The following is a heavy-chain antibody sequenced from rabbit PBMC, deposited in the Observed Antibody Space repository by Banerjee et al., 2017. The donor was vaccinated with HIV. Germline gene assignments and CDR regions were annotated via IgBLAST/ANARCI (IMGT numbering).Heavy chain of an antibody. Sequence: QEQLVESGGGLVQPEGSLTLTCTTSGFDFSGYGVSWVRQAPGKGVEWIGCIYASSGGTWYASWAKGRFTISKTSSTTVTPQMTSLTAADTATYFCARRYANSSAYFNLWGPGTLVTVS. V-gene: IGHV1S45*01. D-gene: IGHD1-1*01. CDR1: GFDFSGYG. CDR2: IYASSGGT. CDR3: ARRYANSSAYFNL. J-gene: IGHJ4*01.